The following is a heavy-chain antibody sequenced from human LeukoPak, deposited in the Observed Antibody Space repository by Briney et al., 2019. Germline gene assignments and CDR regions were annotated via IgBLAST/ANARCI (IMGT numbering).Heavy chain of an antibody. CDR2: INHSGST. D-gene: IGHD5-12*01. Sequence: SETLSLTCAVYGVSFSGYYWSWIRQPPGKGLEWIGEINHSGSTNYNPSLKSRVTISVGTSKNQFSLKLSSVTAADTAVYYCAREGYSGYDYLDYWGQGTLVTVSS. V-gene: IGHV4-34*01. CDR1: GVSFSGYY. CDR3: AREGYSGYDYLDY. J-gene: IGHJ4*02.